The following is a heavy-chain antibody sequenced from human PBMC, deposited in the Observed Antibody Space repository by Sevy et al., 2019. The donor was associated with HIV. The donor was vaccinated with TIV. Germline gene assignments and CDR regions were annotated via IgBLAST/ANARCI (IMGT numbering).Heavy chain of an antibody. Sequence: GKSLKISCKGSGYSFPSYWIGWVRQMPGKGLEWMGIIYPGDSDTRYSQSFQGQVTISADKSISTAYLQWSSLKASDTAMYYCARTSCSGGSCYLDAFDIWGQGSMVTVSS. D-gene: IGHD2-15*01. CDR3: ARTSCSGGSCYLDAFDI. CDR2: IYPGDSDT. V-gene: IGHV5-51*01. J-gene: IGHJ3*02. CDR1: GYSFPSYW.